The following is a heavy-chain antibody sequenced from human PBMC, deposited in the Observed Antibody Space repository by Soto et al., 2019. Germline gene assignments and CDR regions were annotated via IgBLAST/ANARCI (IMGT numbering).Heavy chain of an antibody. J-gene: IGHJ4*02. CDR1: GFTFSSYA. Sequence: QVQLVESGGGVVQPGRSLRLSCAASGFTFSSYAMHWVRQAPGKGLEWVAVISYDGSNKYYADSVKGRFTISRDNSKNTLYLQMNSLRAEDTAVYYCARVKRYYDILTGYPIDYWGQGTLVTVSS. V-gene: IGHV3-30-3*01. CDR2: ISYDGSNK. CDR3: ARVKRYYDILTGYPIDY. D-gene: IGHD3-9*01.